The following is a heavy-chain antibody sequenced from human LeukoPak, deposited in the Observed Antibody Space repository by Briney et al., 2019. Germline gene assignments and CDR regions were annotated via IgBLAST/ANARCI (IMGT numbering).Heavy chain of an antibody. D-gene: IGHD3-3*01. Sequence: PSETLSLTCTVSGGSISSYYWSWIRQSPGKGLEWIGSIYYSGSTYYNPSLKSRVTISVDTSKNQFSLKLSSVTAADTAVYYCATLSITIFGVVIQRDDFFDYWGQGTLVTVSS. CDR2: IYYSGST. CDR1: GGSISSYY. V-gene: IGHV4-59*05. CDR3: ATLSITIFGVVIQRDDFFDY. J-gene: IGHJ4*02.